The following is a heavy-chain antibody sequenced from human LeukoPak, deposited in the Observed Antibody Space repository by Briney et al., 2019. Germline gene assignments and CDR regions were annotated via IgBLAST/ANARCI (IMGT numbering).Heavy chain of an antibody. CDR3: AKLGNSNPLRLPFDY. V-gene: IGHV3-23*01. Sequence: GGSLRLSCAASGFTFSSHAMSWVRQAPGRGLEWVSAISGSGGSTYYADSVKGRFTISRDNSKNTLYLQMNSLRAEDTAVYYCAKLGNSNPLRLPFDYWGQGTLVTVSS. J-gene: IGHJ4*02. CDR2: ISGSGGST. CDR1: GFTFSSHA. D-gene: IGHD4-23*01.